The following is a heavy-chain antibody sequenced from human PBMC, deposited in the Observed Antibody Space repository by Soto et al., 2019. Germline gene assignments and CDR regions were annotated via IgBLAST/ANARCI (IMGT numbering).Heavy chain of an antibody. J-gene: IGHJ4*02. V-gene: IGHV4-31*03. CDR1: GGSISSGGYY. Sequence: SETLSLTCTVSGGSISSGGYYWSWIRQHPGKGLEWIGYIYYSGSTYYNPSLKSRVTISVDTSKNQFSLKLSSVTAADTAVYYCASFPEAEWIQLPSLGFDYWGQGTLVTVSS. CDR3: ASFPEAEWIQLPSLGFDY. CDR2: IYYSGST. D-gene: IGHD5-18*01.